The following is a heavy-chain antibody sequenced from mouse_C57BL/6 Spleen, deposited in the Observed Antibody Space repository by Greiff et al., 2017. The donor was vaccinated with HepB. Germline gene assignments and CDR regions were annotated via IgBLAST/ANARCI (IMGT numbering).Heavy chain of an antibody. V-gene: IGHV1-59*01. CDR2: IDPSDSYT. J-gene: IGHJ2*01. D-gene: IGHD2-3*01. Sequence: QVQLQQSGAELVRPGTSVKLSCKASGYTFTSYWMHWVKQRPGQGLEWIGVIDPSDSYTNYNQKFKGKATLTVDTSSSTAYMQLSSLTSEDSAVYYCARRWLLRTFDYWGQGTTLTVSS. CDR1: GYTFTSYW. CDR3: ARRWLLRTFDY.